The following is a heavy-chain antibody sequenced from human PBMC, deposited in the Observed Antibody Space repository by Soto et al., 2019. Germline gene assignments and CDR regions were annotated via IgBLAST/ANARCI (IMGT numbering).Heavy chain of an antibody. CDR1: GGSISSYY. Sequence: SETLSLTCTVSGGSISSYYWSWIRQPAGKGLEWIGRIYTSGSTNYNPSLKSRVTMSVDTSKNQFSLKLSSVTAADTAVDYCAAGYYGSGSYGKTYYYGMDVWGQGTTVTVS. J-gene: IGHJ6*02. CDR2: IYTSGST. CDR3: AAGYYGSGSYGKTYYYGMDV. V-gene: IGHV4-4*07. D-gene: IGHD3-10*01.